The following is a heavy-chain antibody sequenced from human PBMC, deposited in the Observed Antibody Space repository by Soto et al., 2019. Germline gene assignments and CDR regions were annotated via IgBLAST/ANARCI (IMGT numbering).Heavy chain of an antibody. Sequence: QVQLQESGPGLVKPSETLSLTCTVSGGSISSYYWSWIRQPPGKGLEWIGYIYYSGSTNYNPSLKRRVHISGDTSKNQFSLKLGSVGGAEKAVYLWGGGWGGWADYWGQGTLVTVSS. V-gene: IGHV4-59*01. J-gene: IGHJ4*02. CDR2: IYYSGST. CDR3: GGGWGGWADY. CDR1: GGSISSYY. D-gene: IGHD3-16*01.